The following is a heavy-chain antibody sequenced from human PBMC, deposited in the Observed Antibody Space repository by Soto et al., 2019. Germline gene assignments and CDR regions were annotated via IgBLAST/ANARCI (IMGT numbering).Heavy chain of an antibody. CDR3: AKAHHYYYDSSGFFDY. V-gene: IGHV3-30*18. CDR2: ISYDGSNK. J-gene: IGHJ4*02. CDR1: GFTFGSYG. Sequence: QVQLVESGGGVVQPGRSLRLSCAASGFTFGSYGMHWVRQAPGKGLEWVAVISYDGSNKYYADSVKGRFTISRDNXKSXLYLQMNSLRAEDTAVYYCAKAHHYYYDSSGFFDYWGQGTLVTVSS. D-gene: IGHD3-22*01.